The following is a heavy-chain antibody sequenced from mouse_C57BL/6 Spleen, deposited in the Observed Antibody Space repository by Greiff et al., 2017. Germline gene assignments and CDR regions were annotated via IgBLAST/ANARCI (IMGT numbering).Heavy chain of an antibody. CDR1: GYTFTDYE. CDR2: IDPETGGT. CDR3: TLLLRSSGGFAY. Sequence: QVQLQQSGAELVRPGASVTLSCKASGYTFTDYEMHWVKQTSVHGLEWIGAIDPETGGTAYNQKFKGKAILTADKSSSTAYMELRSLTSEDSAVYYCTLLLRSSGGFAYWGQGTLVTVSA. D-gene: IGHD2-10*01. J-gene: IGHJ3*01. V-gene: IGHV1-15*01.